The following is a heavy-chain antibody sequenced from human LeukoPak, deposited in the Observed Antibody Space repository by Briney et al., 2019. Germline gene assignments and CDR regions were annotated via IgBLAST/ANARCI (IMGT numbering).Heavy chain of an antibody. J-gene: IGHJ4*02. CDR2: INPNSGDT. CDR1: GYSFTGYY. CDR3: ASEAKVGTRHRWRDYFDY. D-gene: IGHD1-1*01. V-gene: IGHV1-2*02. Sequence: GASVKVSCKASGYSFTGYYMHWVRQAPGQGLEWMGWINPNSGDTNFAQNFQGRVTMTRDTYIRTAYMELSRLRSDDTAVYYCASEAKVGTRHRWRDYFDYWGQGTLVTVSS.